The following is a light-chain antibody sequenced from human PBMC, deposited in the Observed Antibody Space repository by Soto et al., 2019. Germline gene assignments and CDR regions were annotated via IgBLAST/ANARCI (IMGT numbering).Light chain of an antibody. CDR1: QSISSW. V-gene: IGKV1-5*03. Sequence: DIQMTQSPSTLSASVGDRVTITCRASQSISSWLAWYQQKPGKAPKLLIYKASTLESGVSSRFSGSGSGTEFSLPISSLQPDDSATYYCQQYNGHASFGQGTKVEIK. J-gene: IGKJ1*01. CDR2: KAS. CDR3: QQYNGHAS.